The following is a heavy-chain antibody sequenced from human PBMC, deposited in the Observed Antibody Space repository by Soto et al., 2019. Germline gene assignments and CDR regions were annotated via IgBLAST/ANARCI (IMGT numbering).Heavy chain of an antibody. CDR2: ISNDVRNI. D-gene: IGHD2-2*01. J-gene: IGHJ4*02. CDR1: GLTFSTYG. V-gene: IGHV3-30*18. Sequence: VQLVESGGGVVQPGRSLRLSCAASGLTFSTYGFHWVRQAPGKGLEWVAVISNDVRNIHYAESVEGRFTISRDNSKNTLYLQMNSLRPNDTVVYYCVKDTLGGMTPVFMPGPDWGQGTLVTVSS. CDR3: VKDTLGGMTPVFMPGPD.